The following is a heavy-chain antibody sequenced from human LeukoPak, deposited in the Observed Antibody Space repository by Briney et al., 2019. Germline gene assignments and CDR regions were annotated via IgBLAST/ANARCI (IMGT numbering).Heavy chain of an antibody. V-gene: IGHV3-30*01. CDR3: ARDLFGVVMPGVRLDY. Sequence: GRSLRLSCAASGFTFSSYAMHWVRQAPGKGLEWVAVISYDESNKYYADSVKGRFTISRDNSKNTLYLQMNSLRAEDTAVYYCARDLFGVVMPGVRLDYWGQGTLVTVSS. CDR2: ISYDESNK. D-gene: IGHD3-3*01. CDR1: GFTFSSYA. J-gene: IGHJ4*02.